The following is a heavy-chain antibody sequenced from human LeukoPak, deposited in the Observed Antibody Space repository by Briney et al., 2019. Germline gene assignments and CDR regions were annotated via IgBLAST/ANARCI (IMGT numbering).Heavy chain of an antibody. J-gene: IGHJ4*02. CDR2: ISGSGGST. V-gene: IGHV3-23*01. D-gene: IGHD6-6*01. CDR1: GFTFSSYA. Sequence: GGSLRLSCAASGFTFSSYAMSWVRQAPGKGLEWVSAISGSGGSTYYADSVKGRFTISRDNSKNTQYLQMNSLRVEDTAVYYCARGGIAARFAYWGQGTLVTVSS. CDR3: ARGGIAARFAY.